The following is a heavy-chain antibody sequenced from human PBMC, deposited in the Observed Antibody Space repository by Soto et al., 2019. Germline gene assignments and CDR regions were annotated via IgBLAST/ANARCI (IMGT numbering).Heavy chain of an antibody. CDR2: IYPGDSDT. Sequence: HGESLKISCKGSGYSFTSYWIGWVRQMPGKGLDWLGIIYPGDSDTRYSPSFQGQVTISAXXXIXXXYXQXXXLXASDTAMYYCARRPAYPRSGSFDYWGQGTLVTV. CDR3: ARRPAYPRSGSFDY. V-gene: IGHV5-51*01. D-gene: IGHD1-26*01. J-gene: IGHJ4*02. CDR1: GYSFTSYW.